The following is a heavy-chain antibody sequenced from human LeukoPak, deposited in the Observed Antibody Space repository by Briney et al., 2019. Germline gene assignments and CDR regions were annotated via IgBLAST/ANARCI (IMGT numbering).Heavy chain of an antibody. CDR1: GFTFSDSA. V-gene: IGHV3-73*01. CDR2: IRSKANSYAT. J-gene: IGHJ4*02. Sequence: GGSLRLSCAASGFTFSDSAMHWVRQASGKGLEWVGRIRSKANSYATAYAASVKGRFTISRDDSKNTAYLQMNSLRAEDTAVYYCARAPLHLAMYHYFDYWGQGTLVTVSS. D-gene: IGHD2-2*01. CDR3: ARAPLHLAMYHYFDY.